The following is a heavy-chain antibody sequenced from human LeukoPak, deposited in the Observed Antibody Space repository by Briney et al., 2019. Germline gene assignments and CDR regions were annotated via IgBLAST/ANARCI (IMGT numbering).Heavy chain of an antibody. D-gene: IGHD5-18*01. V-gene: IGHV3-30*18. CDR1: GFTFSSYG. J-gene: IGHJ4*02. Sequence: GRSLRLSCAASGFTFSSYGMHWVRQAPGKGLEWVAVLSYDGSNKYYADSVKGRFTISRDNSKNTLYLQMNSLRAEDTAVYYCAKGGYSYGFGLIDYWGQGTLVTVSS. CDR3: AKGGYSYGFGLIDY. CDR2: LSYDGSNK.